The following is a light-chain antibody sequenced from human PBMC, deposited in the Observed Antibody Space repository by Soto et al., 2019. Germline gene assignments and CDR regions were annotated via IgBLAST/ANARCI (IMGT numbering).Light chain of an antibody. CDR3: CSYTGSDTYV. CDR1: SSDVGGYKY. Sequence: QSVLTQPRSVSGSPGQSVTISCTGTSSDVGGYKYVSWYQQYPGKAPKLMIYHVSKRPSGVPDRFSGSKSGNTASLTISGLQGEDEADSYCCSYTGSDTYVFGTGTKVTVL. J-gene: IGLJ1*01. V-gene: IGLV2-11*01. CDR2: HVS.